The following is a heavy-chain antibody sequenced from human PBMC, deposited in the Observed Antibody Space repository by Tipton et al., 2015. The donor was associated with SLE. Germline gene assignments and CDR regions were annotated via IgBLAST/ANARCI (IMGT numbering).Heavy chain of an antibody. D-gene: IGHD3-22*01. CDR1: GGSFSGYY. J-gene: IGHJ3*02. CDR2: INHSGST. V-gene: IGHV4-34*01. Sequence: TLSLTCAVYGGSFSGYYWSWIRQPPGKGLEWIGEINHSGSTNYNPSLKSRVTMSVDTSKNQFSLKLSSVTAADTAVYYCARGGDSSGYPGAFDIWGQGTMVTVSS. CDR3: ARGGDSSGYPGAFDI.